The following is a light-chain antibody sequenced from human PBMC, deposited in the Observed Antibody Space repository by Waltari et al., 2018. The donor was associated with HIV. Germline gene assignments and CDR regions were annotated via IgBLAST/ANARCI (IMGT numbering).Light chain of an antibody. CDR1: SSNIGSNY. J-gene: IGLJ3*02. V-gene: IGLV1-47*01. CDR2: RNN. Sequence: QSVLTQPPSASGTPGQRVTISCSGSSSNIGSNYVYWYQQLPGTAPKLLIHRNNQRPSGVPARFSGSKSGTSASLAISGLRSEDEADYYCAAWDDSLSGQWVFGGGTKVTVL. CDR3: AAWDDSLSGQWV.